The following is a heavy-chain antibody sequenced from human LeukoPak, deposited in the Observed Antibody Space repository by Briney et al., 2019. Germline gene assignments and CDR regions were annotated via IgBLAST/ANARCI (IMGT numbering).Heavy chain of an antibody. CDR2: IFYSGST. CDR3: ARGPSFSGYVNY. Sequence: SETLSLTCTVSGASISSHYWSWIRQPPGKGLEWVGYIFYSGSTNYNPSLQSRVTISLDTSKNQFSLNLTSVTAADTAVYYCARGPSFSGYVNYWGQGALVTVSS. J-gene: IGHJ4*02. CDR1: GASISSHY. V-gene: IGHV4-59*11. D-gene: IGHD5-12*01.